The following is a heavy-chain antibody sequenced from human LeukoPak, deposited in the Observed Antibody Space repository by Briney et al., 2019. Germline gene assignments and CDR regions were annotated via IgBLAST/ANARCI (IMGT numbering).Heavy chain of an antibody. D-gene: IGHD3-10*01. J-gene: IGHJ4*02. Sequence: GGSLRLSCAASGFTFSNVWMGWFRQAPGKGLEWVSAISGSGGSTYYADSVKGRFTISRDNSKNTLYLQMNSLRAEDTAVYYCACPFMVRGVIRDYWGQGTLVTVSS. CDR2: ISGSGGST. CDR1: GFTFSNVW. CDR3: ACPFMVRGVIRDY. V-gene: IGHV3-23*01.